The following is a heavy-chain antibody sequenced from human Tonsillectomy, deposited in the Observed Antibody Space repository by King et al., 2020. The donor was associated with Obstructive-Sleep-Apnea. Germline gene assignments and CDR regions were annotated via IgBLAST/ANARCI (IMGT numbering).Heavy chain of an antibody. D-gene: IGHD3-22*01. Sequence: EVQLVESGGGLVQPGGSLRLSCAASGFTVSSNYMSWVRQAPGKGPEWVSVIYSGGSTYYADSGKGRFTISRDNSKNTLYLQMNSLRAEDTAVYYCARAPAPYYYDSSGNPEMDVWGQGTTVTVSS. CDR2: IYSGGST. J-gene: IGHJ6*02. CDR1: GFTVSSNY. CDR3: ARAPAPYYYDSSGNPEMDV. V-gene: IGHV3-66*01.